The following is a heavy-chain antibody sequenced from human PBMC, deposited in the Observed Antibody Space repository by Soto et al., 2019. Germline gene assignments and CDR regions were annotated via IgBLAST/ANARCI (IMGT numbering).Heavy chain of an antibody. J-gene: IGHJ4*02. D-gene: IGHD1-26*01. Sequence: QVQLVESGGGVVQHGRSLRLSCAASGFTFSNYAMHWVRQAPGKGLEWVAVISYDASNKYYADSVKGRFTISRDNSKNTLYLQMNSLRAEDTAMYYCARPDLEGGRYPDYWGQGTPVTVSS. CDR1: GFTFSNYA. CDR2: ISYDASNK. V-gene: IGHV3-30-3*01. CDR3: ARPDLEGGRYPDY.